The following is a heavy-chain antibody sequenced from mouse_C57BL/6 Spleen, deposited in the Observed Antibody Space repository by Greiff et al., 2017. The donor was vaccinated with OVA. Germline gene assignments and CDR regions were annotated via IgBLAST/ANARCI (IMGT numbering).Heavy chain of an antibody. CDR1: GFTFSSYA. CDR2: ISDGGSYT. D-gene: IGHD4-1*01. Sequence: EVQVVESGGGLVKPGGSLKLSCAASGFTFSSYAMSWVRQTPEKRLEWVATISDGGSYTYYPDNVKGRFTISRDNAKNNLYLQMSHLKSEDTAMYYCARDRLTGFFDYWGQGTTLTVSS. CDR3: ARDRLTGFFDY. V-gene: IGHV5-4*01. J-gene: IGHJ2*01.